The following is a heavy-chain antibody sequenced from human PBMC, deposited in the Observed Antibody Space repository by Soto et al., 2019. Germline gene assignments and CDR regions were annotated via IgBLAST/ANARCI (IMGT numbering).Heavy chain of an antibody. V-gene: IGHV4-39*01. CDR2: IYYSGST. D-gene: IGHD2-15*01. CDR3: ARHRGDGSGGSCYRNWFDP. Sequence: SETLSLTCTVSGGSISSSSYYWGWIRQPPGKGLEWIGSIYYSGSTYYNPSLKSRVTISVDTSKNQFSLKLTSVTAADTAVYYCARHRGDGSGGSCYRNWFDPWGQGTLVTVSS. J-gene: IGHJ5*02. CDR1: GGSISSSSYY.